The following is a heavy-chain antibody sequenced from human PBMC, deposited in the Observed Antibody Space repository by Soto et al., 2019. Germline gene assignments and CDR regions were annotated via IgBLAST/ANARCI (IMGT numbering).Heavy chain of an antibody. V-gene: IGHV4-34*01. D-gene: IGHD1-26*01. J-gene: IGHJ5*02. CDR1: GGSFSGYY. CDR3: ARVREPLTGGPWFDP. Sequence: SETLSLTCAVHGGSFSGYYWSWIRQPPGKGLEWIGEINHSGSTNYNPSLKSRVTILVDTSKNQFSLKLSSVTAADTAVYYCARVREPLTGGPWFDPWGQGTLVTVS. CDR2: INHSGST.